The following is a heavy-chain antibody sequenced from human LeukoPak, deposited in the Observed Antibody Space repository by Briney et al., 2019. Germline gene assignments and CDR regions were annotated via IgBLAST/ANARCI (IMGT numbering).Heavy chain of an antibody. V-gene: IGHV3-23*01. CDR3: ASLYGSGPNWFDP. CDR1: GFTFSSYA. J-gene: IGHJ5*02. Sequence: PGGSLRLSCGASGFTFSSYAMSWVRQAPGKGLEWVSAISGSGASTYYADSVKGRFTISRDNAKNSLYLQMNSLRAEDTAVYYCASLYGSGPNWFDPWGQGTLVTVSS. D-gene: IGHD3-10*01. CDR2: ISGSGAST.